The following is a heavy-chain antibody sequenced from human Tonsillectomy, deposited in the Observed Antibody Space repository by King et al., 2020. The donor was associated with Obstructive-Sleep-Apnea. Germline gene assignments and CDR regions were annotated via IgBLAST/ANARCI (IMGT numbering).Heavy chain of an antibody. D-gene: IGHD3-22*01. V-gene: IGHV4-31*03. CDR2: IYYSGST. CDR3: ATIAYYYDSSGYRKGSYEYYFDY. J-gene: IGHJ4*02. CDR1: GGSISSGDYY. Sequence: VQLQESGPGLVKASQTLSLTCTVSGGSISSGDYYWTWIRQHPGKGLEWIGYIYYSGSTYYNPSLKSRVTISVDTSKNQFSLKLSSVTAADTAVYYCATIAYYYDSSGYRKGSYEYYFDYWGQGTLVTVSS.